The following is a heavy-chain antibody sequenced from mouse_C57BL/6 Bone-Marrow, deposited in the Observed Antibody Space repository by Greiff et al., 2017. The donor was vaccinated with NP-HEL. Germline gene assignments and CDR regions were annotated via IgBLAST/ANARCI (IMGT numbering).Heavy chain of an antibody. CDR3: AKNPYYYGSPHWYFDV. Sequence: QVQLQQSGPGLVQPSQSLSITCTVSGFSLTSYGVHWVRQPPGKGLEWLGVIWSGGSTDYNAAFISRLSISKDNSKSQVFFKMNSLQADDTAIYYCAKNPYYYGSPHWYFDVWGTGTTVTVSS. CDR2: IWSGGST. J-gene: IGHJ1*03. V-gene: IGHV2-4*01. D-gene: IGHD1-1*01. CDR1: GFSLTSYG.